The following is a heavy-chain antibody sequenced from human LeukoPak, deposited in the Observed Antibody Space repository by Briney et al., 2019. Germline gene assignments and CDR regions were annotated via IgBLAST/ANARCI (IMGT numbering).Heavy chain of an antibody. J-gene: IGHJ3*02. D-gene: IGHD1/OR15-1a*01. Sequence: GGSLRLSCAASGFTFNSYGISWVRQAPGKGLEWVSDISLSGDNMFYADSVKGRFTISRDNSNHTVYLQMNNLRVDDTAVYYCAKVATPNTLDAFDIWGQGTMVTVS. CDR2: ISLSGDNM. CDR3: AKVATPNTLDAFDI. V-gene: IGHV3-23*01. CDR1: GFTFNSYG.